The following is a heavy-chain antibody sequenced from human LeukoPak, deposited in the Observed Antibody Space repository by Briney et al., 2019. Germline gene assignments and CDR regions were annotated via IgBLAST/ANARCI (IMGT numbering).Heavy chain of an antibody. CDR2: ITGSGGDT. D-gene: IGHD5-24*01. CDR1: GFTFNNYA. CDR3: ARQESMAFAS. J-gene: IGHJ4*02. Sequence: PGGSLRLSCAASGFTFNNYAMNWVRQAPGKGLEWLSTITGSGGDTYSADSVKGRLTISRDNSKNTLYLQLNSLRADDTAVYYCARQESMAFASWGQGTLVTVSS. V-gene: IGHV3-23*01.